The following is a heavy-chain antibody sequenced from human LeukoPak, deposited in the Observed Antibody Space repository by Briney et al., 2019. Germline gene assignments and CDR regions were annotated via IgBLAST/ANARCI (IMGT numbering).Heavy chain of an antibody. CDR2: MYYSGST. J-gene: IGHJ4*02. CDR1: GGSISSSNYY. D-gene: IGHD2-15*01. CDR3: ARGRYCSGGTCYPVDY. V-gene: IGHV4-39*01. Sequence: SETLSLTCAVSGGSISSSNYYWGWIRQPAGKGLEWMGSMYYSGSTYYNPSLKSRVTVSVDMSKNQFSLKLSSVTAADTAVYYCARGRYCSGGTCYPVDYWGQGTLVTVSS.